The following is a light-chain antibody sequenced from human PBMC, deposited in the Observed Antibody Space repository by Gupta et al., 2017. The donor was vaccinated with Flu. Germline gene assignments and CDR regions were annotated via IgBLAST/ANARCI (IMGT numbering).Light chain of an antibody. Sequence: VTPGQPASISCKSSQSLLHSDGKTYLYWYQQRPGQPPHLLIYEGSNRGSGVSERFSGGGSGTDFTLQISRVEAEDVGVFYCAQTEQLPRTFGHGTTVEI. V-gene: IGKV2D-29*01. CDR2: EGS. CDR1: QSLLHSDGKTY. J-gene: IGKJ3*01. CDR3: AQTEQLPRT.